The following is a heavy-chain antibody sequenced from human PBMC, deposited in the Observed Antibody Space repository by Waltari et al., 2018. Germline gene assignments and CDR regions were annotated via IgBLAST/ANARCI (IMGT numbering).Heavy chain of an antibody. CDR3: AREPSPDSSGYFYYYMDV. CDR1: GFPFIRYW. D-gene: IGHD3-22*01. V-gene: IGHV3-74*01. J-gene: IGHJ6*03. CDR2: IKSDGSGT. Sequence: EVQLVESGGGLVQPGGSLRLSRAASGFPFIRYWMPWVRHAPGTGLVWVSRIKSDGSGTIYADSVKGRFTISRDNAKNTLYLQLNSLRVEDTAVYYCAREPSPDSSGYFYYYMDVWGKGTTVTVSS.